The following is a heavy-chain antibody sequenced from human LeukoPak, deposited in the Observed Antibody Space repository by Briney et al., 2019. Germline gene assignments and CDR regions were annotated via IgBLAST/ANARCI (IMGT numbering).Heavy chain of an antibody. V-gene: IGHV4-59*12. CDR2: VSYSGST. Sequence: PSETLSLTCTVSGGSISTYYWSWIRQPPGKGLEWIGYVSYSGSTNYNPSLKSRVTMSVDPSKDQFSLKLSSVTAADTAVYYCARDGGGYDSELHWYFDLWGRGTLVTVSS. CDR3: ARDGGGYDSELHWYFDL. D-gene: IGHD5-12*01. CDR1: GGSISTYY. J-gene: IGHJ2*01.